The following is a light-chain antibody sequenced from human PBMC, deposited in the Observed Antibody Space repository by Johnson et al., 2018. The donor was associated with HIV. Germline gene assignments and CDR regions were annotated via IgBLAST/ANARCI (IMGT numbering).Light chain of an antibody. Sequence: QSVLTQPPSVSAAPGQKVTVSCSGSSSNIGNNYVSWYQQFPGTAPKLLIYDNNKRPSGIPDRFSGSKSGTSATLGITGLQTGDEADYYCGTWDSSLSAVVFGTGTNVTVL. CDR1: SSNIGNNY. CDR3: GTWDSSLSAVV. V-gene: IGLV1-51*01. J-gene: IGLJ1*01. CDR2: DNN.